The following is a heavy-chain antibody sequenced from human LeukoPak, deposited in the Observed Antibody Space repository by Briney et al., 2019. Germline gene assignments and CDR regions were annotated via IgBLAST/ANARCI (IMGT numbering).Heavy chain of an antibody. V-gene: IGHV4-39*07. CDR3: ARLLHPQSTSWFIDY. J-gene: IGHJ4*02. CDR2: IYYSGTT. D-gene: IGHD6-13*01. Sequence: SETLSLTCTVSGGSISSSPYYWGWIRQPPGKGLEWIVSIYYSGTTHYSPSLESRVTISVDTSKNQFSLKLASVTAADTAIYYCARLLHPQSTSWFIDYWGQGALVTVSS. CDR1: GGSISSSPYY.